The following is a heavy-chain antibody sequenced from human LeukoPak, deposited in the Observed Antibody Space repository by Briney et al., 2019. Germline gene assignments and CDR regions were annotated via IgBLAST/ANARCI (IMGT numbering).Heavy chain of an antibody. V-gene: IGHV5-51*01. CDR3: ARQFTSYCSSTTCYAGGVDC. D-gene: IGHD2-2*01. J-gene: IGHJ4*02. CDR1: GYSFNTNW. Sequence: GESLKISCKGSGYSFNTNWIGWVRQMPGKGLEWMGVIYPGDSDTRYSPSFQGQVTISVDKSISTAYLQWRSLKASDTAMYYCARQFTSYCSSTTCYAGGVDCWGQGTLVTVSS. CDR2: IYPGDSDT.